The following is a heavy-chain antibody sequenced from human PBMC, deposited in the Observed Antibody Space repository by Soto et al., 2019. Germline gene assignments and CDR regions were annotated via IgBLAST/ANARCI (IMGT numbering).Heavy chain of an antibody. Sequence: GGSLRLSCAASGFTFSSYAMSWVRQAPGKGLEWVSAISGSGGSTYYADSVKGRFTISRDNSKNTLYLQMNSLRAEDPAVYYCAKSEYQLLTHFDYWGQGTLVTVSS. CDR2: ISGSGGST. D-gene: IGHD2-2*01. V-gene: IGHV3-23*01. CDR3: AKSEYQLLTHFDY. CDR1: GFTFSSYA. J-gene: IGHJ4*02.